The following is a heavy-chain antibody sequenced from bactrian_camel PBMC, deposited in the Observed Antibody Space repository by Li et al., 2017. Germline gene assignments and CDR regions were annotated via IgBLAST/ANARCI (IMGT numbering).Heavy chain of an antibody. V-gene: IGHV3S40*01. CDR1: GHTYSSFC. CDR2: IYIGGGST. D-gene: IGHD6*01. Sequence: VQLVESGGGSVQARGSLRLSCAASGHTYSSFCMGWFRHPPGKEREGVATIYIGGGSTYYADSVKGRFTITISRDNAKNTVYLQMNSLKPEDTAMYYCAASGDWYLYFYWGQGTQVTVS. J-gene: IGHJ4*01. CDR3: AASGDWYLYFY.